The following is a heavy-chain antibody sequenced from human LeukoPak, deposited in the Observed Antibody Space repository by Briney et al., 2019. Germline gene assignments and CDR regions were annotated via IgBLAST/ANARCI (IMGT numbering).Heavy chain of an antibody. J-gene: IGHJ3*02. Sequence: ASVKVSCKASGGTFSSYAISWVRQAPGQGLEWMGRIIPILGIANYAQKFQGRVTITADKSTSTAYMELSSLRSEDTAVYYCARPLTYYYDSSGLDAFDIWGQGTMVTVSS. CDR3: ARPLTYYYDSSGLDAFDI. D-gene: IGHD3-22*01. V-gene: IGHV1-69*04. CDR1: GGTFSSYA. CDR2: IIPILGIA.